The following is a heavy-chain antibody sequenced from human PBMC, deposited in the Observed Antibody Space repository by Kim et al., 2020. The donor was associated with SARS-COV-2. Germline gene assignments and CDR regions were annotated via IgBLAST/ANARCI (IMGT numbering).Heavy chain of an antibody. CDR3: TPYYYDSSGYYAIFDY. V-gene: IGHV3-49*03. J-gene: IGHJ4*02. CDR2: IRSKAYGGTT. CDR1: GFTFGDYA. Sequence: GGSLRLSCTASGFTFGDYAMSWFRQAPGKGLEWVGFIRSKAYGGTTEYAASVKGRFTISRDDSKSIAYLQMNSLKTEDKAVYYCTPYYYDSSGYYAIFDYWGQGTLVTVSS. D-gene: IGHD3-22*01.